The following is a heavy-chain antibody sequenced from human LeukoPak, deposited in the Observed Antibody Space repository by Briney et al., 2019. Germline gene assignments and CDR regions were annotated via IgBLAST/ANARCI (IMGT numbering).Heavy chain of an antibody. J-gene: IGHJ5*02. Sequence: GASVKVSCRASGYAFIGHHIEWVRQAPGQGLEWMGWISAYNGNTNYAQKLQGRVTMTTDTSTSTAYMELRSLRSDDTAVYYCARVRPYCSSTSCYPRVSDWFDPWGQGTLVTVSS. CDR2: ISAYNGNT. CDR3: ARVRPYCSSTSCYPRVSDWFDP. V-gene: IGHV1-18*04. D-gene: IGHD2-2*01. CDR1: GYAFIGHH.